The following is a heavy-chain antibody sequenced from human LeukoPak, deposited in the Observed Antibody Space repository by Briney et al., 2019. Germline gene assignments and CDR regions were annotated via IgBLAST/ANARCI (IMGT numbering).Heavy chain of an antibody. CDR3: ARDLVVTMTRKNPDAFDI. J-gene: IGHJ3*02. V-gene: IGHV4-4*07. D-gene: IGHD3-22*01. CDR1: GGSISSYY. Sequence: PSETMSLTCTVSGGSISSYYWSWIRQPAGKGLEWIGRIYTSGSTNYNPSLKSRVTMSVDTSKNQFSLKLSSVTAADTAVYYCARDLVVTMTRKNPDAFDIWGQGTMVTVSS. CDR2: IYTSGST.